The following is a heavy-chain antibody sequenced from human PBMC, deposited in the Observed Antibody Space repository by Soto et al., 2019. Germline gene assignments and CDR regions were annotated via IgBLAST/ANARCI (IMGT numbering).Heavy chain of an antibody. CDR1: GYTFTGYY. J-gene: IGHJ4*02. D-gene: IGHD6-19*01. Sequence: QVQLVQSGAEVKKPGASVKVSCKASGYTFTGYYMHWVRQAPGQGLEWMGWINPNSGGTNYAQKFQGRVTMTRDTSISTAYMELSRLRSDHTAAYYRARGRGYSSGWSRAGYFDYWGQGTLVTVSS. CDR3: ARGRGYSSGWSRAGYFDY. V-gene: IGHV1-2*02. CDR2: INPNSGGT.